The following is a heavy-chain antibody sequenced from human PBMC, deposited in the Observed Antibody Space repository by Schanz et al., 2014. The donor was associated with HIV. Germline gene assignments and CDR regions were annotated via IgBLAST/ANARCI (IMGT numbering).Heavy chain of an antibody. CDR2: TSSDGSGK. J-gene: IGHJ6*02. CDR1: GFSFSDFA. D-gene: IGHD4-4*01. V-gene: IGHV3-30*03. Sequence: QGQLVESGGGVVQPGRSLRLSCAASGFSFSDFALHWVRQAPGRGLEWLAVTSSDGSGKFYVDSVKGRFTISRDNSKNSLSLLIKSLRAEDAAVYYCARDRLHPGNGMDVWGQGTTVTVSS. CDR3: ARDRLHPGNGMDV.